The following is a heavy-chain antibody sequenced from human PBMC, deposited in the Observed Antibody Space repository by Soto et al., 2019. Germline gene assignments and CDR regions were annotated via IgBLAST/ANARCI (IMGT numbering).Heavy chain of an antibody. V-gene: IGHV1-69*02. Sequence: QVQLVQSVAEVKKPGSSVKVSCKASGGTFSSYTISWVRQAPGQGLEWMGRIIPILGIANYAQKFQGRVTITADKSTSTAYMELSSLRSEDTAVYYCARSFTIFGVIDYWGQGTLVTVSS. CDR2: IIPILGIA. J-gene: IGHJ4*02. CDR1: GGTFSSYT. D-gene: IGHD3-3*01. CDR3: ARSFTIFGVIDY.